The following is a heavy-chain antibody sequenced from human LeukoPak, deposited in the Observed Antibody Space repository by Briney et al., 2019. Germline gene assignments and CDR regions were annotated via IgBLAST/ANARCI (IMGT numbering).Heavy chain of an antibody. J-gene: IGHJ5*02. CDR1: GGSISSRGYY. CDR2: IYYSGNT. V-gene: IGHV4-39*07. CDR3: ARESVVVVAADPKNWFDP. Sequence: SETLSLTCTVSGGSISSRGYYWGWLRQLPGKGLEWIGSIYYSGNTYYNPSLKSRVTISVDTSKNQFSLRLTSVTAADTAVYYCARESVVVVAADPKNWFDPWGQGTLVTVSS. D-gene: IGHD2-15*01.